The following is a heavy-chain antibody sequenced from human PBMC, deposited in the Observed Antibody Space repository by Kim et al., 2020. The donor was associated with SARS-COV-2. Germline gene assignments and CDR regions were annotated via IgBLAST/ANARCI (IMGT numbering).Heavy chain of an antibody. J-gene: IGHJ4*02. D-gene: IGHD6-6*01. V-gene: IGHV4-34*01. CDR3: ARLIAARVPWLDY. Sequence: YNPSLKSRVTISVHTSKNQFSLKLSSVTAADTAVYYCARLIAARVPWLDYWGQGTLVTVSS.